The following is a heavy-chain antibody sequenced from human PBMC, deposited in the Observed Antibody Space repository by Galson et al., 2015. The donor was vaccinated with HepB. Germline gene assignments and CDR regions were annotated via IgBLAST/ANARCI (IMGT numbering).Heavy chain of an antibody. D-gene: IGHD1-26*01. CDR3: AKSSGAFDP. CDR1: GGSIDGYY. Sequence: ETLSLTCTVSGGSIDGYYWSWIRQPPGKGLEWIGYIYSGGSTNYNPSLKSRVTISVDTSKNQFSLKMTSLITADTAIYYCAKSSGAFDPWGQGTLVTVSS. V-gene: IGHV4-59*01. J-gene: IGHJ5*02. CDR2: IYSGGST.